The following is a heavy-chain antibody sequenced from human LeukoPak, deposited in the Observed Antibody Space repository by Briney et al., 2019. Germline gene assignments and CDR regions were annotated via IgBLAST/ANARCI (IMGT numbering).Heavy chain of an antibody. V-gene: IGHV1-18*01. D-gene: IGHD1-26*01. CDR2: ISAYNGST. CDR3: AREQVGATPSDY. J-gene: IGHJ4*02. CDR1: GYTFTSYG. Sequence: ASVKVSCKASGYTFTSYGISWVRQAPGQGLKWMGWISAYNGSTNYAQKLQGRVTVTTDTSTSTAYMELRSLRSDDTAVYYCAREQVGATPSDYWGQGTLVTVSS.